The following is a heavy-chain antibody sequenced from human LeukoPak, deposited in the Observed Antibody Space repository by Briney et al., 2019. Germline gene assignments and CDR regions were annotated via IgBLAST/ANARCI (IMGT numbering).Heavy chain of an antibody. J-gene: IGHJ4*02. D-gene: IGHD4-17*01. Sequence: SETLSLTCTVSNGPISIYYWSWVRQLAGKGLEWIGRISASGSTNYNPSLKSRVTMSVDTSKNQFSLKLSSVTAADTAVYYCAREITVTRPFDYWGQGTLVTVSS. CDR2: ISASGST. CDR3: AREITVTRPFDY. CDR1: NGPISIYY. V-gene: IGHV4-4*07.